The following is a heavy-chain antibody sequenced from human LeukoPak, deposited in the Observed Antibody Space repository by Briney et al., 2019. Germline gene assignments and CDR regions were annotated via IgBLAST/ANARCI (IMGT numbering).Heavy chain of an antibody. CDR2: SRNRAKSYTT. J-gene: IGHJ4*02. Sequence: GGSLRLSCAVSGFTFSDHYMDWVRQAPGKGLEWVGRSRNRAKSYTTDYAASVKGRFTISRDDSKSTLYLQMNSLETEDTAVYYCARRSPNYYFDYWGQGTPVTVSS. CDR3: ARRSPNYYFDY. CDR1: GFTFSDHY. V-gene: IGHV3-72*01.